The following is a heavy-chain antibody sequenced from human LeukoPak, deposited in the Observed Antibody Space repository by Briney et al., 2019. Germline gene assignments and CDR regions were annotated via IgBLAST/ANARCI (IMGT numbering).Heavy chain of an antibody. V-gene: IGHV3-23*01. Sequence: GGSLRLSCAASGFSFSSYAMSWVRQAPGKGLEWVSTISATGGTTYYADSVEGRFTISRDNPKNTLYLQMNSLRAEDTAVYYCAKDEPRAGFWGQGTLVTVSS. CDR1: GFSFSSYA. CDR3: AKDEPRAGF. D-gene: IGHD6-25*01. J-gene: IGHJ4*02. CDR2: ISATGGTT.